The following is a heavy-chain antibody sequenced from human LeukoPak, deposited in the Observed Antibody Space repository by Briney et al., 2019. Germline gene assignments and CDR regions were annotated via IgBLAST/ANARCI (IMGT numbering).Heavy chain of an antibody. CDR2: ISSSSSYI. Sequence: PGGSLRLSCAASGFTFSSYSMNWVRQAPGKGLEWVSSISSSSSYIYYADSVKGRFTISRDNAKNSLYLQMNSLRAEDTAVYYCARDRQYCSSTSCPIDYWGQGTLVTVSS. CDR3: ARDRQYCSSTSCPIDY. J-gene: IGHJ4*02. CDR1: GFTFSSYS. D-gene: IGHD2-2*01. V-gene: IGHV3-21*01.